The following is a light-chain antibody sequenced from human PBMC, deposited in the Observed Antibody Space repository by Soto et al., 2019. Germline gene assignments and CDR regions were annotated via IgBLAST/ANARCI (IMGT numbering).Light chain of an antibody. CDR2: GVS. CDR1: QSVGSSY. Sequence: EIVLTQSPATLSSSPGERATLSCRASQSVGSSYLAWYQQKSGQAPRLLIYGVSNTATGIPDRFSGSGSGTDFTLTISRLEPEDFAMYYCQQFGSSPYTFGQGTKLEIK. J-gene: IGKJ2*01. V-gene: IGKV3-20*01. CDR3: QQFGSSPYT.